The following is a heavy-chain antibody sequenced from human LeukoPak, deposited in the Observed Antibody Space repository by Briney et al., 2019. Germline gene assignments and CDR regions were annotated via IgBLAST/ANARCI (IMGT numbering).Heavy chain of an antibody. CDR2: IIPIFGTA. D-gene: IGHD3-3*01. J-gene: IGHJ3*02. Sequence: WASVKVSCKASGGTFSSYAISWVRQAPGQGLEWMGGIIPIFGTANYAQKFQGRVTITADKSTSTAYMELSSLRSEDTAVYYCAIPRYDFWRDDAFDIWGQGTMVTVSS. V-gene: IGHV1-69*06. CDR3: AIPRYDFWRDDAFDI. CDR1: GGTFSSYA.